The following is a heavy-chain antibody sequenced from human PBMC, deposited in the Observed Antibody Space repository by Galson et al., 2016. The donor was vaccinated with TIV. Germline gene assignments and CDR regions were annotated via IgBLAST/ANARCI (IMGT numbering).Heavy chain of an antibody. Sequence: ETLSLTCAVSGYSMKSGYYWGWVRQPPGKGLQWIGSIYESGTTYSNPSLKSRLTLSVDTSKNQFSLKLSSVTAADTAIYYCMREGSTVTMHHYFGMYVWGQGTSVTVSS. CDR1: GYSMKSGYY. CDR3: MREGSTVTMHHYFGMYV. CDR2: IYESGTT. V-gene: IGHV4-38-2*02. J-gene: IGHJ6*02. D-gene: IGHD4-17*01.